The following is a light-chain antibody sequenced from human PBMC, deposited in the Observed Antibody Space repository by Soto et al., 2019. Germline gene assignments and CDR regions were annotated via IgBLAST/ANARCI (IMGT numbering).Light chain of an antibody. CDR3: QQYYNWSPRT. CDR1: QSLSSD. Sequence: EVVLTQSPATLSVSPGERATLSCRASQSLSSDLAWYQQKPGQAPRLLIYGATTRAAGIPVRFSGSGSGTEFTLTISSLQSEDFAVYYCQQYYNWSPRTFGQGTKVEIK. V-gene: IGKV3-15*01. CDR2: GAT. J-gene: IGKJ1*01.